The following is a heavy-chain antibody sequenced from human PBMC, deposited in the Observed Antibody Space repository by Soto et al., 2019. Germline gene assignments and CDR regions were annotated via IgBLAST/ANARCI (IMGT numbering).Heavy chain of an antibody. Sequence: PGGSLRLSWAASGFTFSNHGMHRISKAPGKGLEWVAVISYDGSNKYYADSVKGRFTISRDNSKNTLYLQMNSLRAEDTAVYYCAVGSSSWYLVKFGYWGQGTLVTVSS. CDR1: GFTFSNHG. D-gene: IGHD6-13*01. J-gene: IGHJ4*02. CDR2: ISYDGSNK. CDR3: AVGSSSWYLVKFGY. V-gene: IGHV3-30*03.